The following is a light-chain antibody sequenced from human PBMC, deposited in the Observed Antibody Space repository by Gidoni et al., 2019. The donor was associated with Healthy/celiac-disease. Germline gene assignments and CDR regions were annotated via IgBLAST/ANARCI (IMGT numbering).Light chain of an antibody. J-gene: IGKJ3*01. CDR1: QDISNY. CDR3: QQYDNLLLT. V-gene: IGKV1-33*01. Sequence: DIQMTQSPSSLSASVGDRVTITCQASQDISNYLNWYQQKPGKAPKLLIYDASTLETGVPSRFSGSGSGTDFTFTIISLQPEDIATYYCQQYDNLLLTFGPGTKVDIK. CDR2: DAS.